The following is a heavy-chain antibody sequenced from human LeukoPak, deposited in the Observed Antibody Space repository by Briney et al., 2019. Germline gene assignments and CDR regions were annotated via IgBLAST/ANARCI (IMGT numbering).Heavy chain of an antibody. Sequence: PSETLSLTCTVSGGSISSYYWSWIRQPPGKGLEWIGYIYYSGSTNYNPSLKSRVTVSVDTSKNQFSLKLSSVTAADTAVYYCARPNSNRIAAAGTDYYYGMDVWGQGTTVTVSS. CDR3: ARPNSNRIAAAGTDYYYGMDV. CDR2: IYYSGST. J-gene: IGHJ6*02. CDR1: GGSISSYY. D-gene: IGHD6-13*01. V-gene: IGHV4-59*12.